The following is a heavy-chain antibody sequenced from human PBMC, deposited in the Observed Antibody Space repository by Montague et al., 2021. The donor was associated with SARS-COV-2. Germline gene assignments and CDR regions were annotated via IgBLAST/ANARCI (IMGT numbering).Heavy chain of an antibody. D-gene: IGHD3-22*01. CDR1: GGSFSGHY. CDR3: ARGRIEVSMIVVVLTGASYYMDV. J-gene: IGHJ6*03. Sequence: SETLSLTCAVYGGSFSGHYWGWIRQPPGKGLESIGEINNSGSTNYNPYLKSRVTISVDTSKNQFSLKLHSVTAADTAVYYCARGRIEVSMIVVVLTGASYYMDVWGKGTTVTVSS. CDR2: INNSGST. V-gene: IGHV4-34*01.